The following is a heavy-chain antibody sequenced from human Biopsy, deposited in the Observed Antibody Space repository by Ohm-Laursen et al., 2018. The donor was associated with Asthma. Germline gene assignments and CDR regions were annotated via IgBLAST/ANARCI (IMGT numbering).Heavy chain of an antibody. CDR1: VLTFSSYG. Sequence: SLRLSCAASVLTFSSYGMVWVRLAPGKGLEWVALISNDGANKFYAGSVQGRFTISRDNSKNTLYLQMHSLKIEDTAVYFCARQVKSTVFGVSYKKFDFWGQGTLVAVSS. D-gene: IGHD3-3*01. CDR2: ISNDGANK. J-gene: IGHJ4*02. V-gene: IGHV3-30*03. CDR3: ARQVKSTVFGVSYKKFDF.